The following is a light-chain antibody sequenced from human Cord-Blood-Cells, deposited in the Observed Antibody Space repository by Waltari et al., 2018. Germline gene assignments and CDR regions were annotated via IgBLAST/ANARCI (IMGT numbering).Light chain of an antibody. CDR1: QSVSSSY. V-gene: IGKV3-20*01. J-gene: IGKJ5*01. CDR3: QQYGSSTIT. CDR2: GAS. Sequence: PGTLSLSPGERATLSCRASQSVSSSYLAWYQQKPGQAPRLLIYGASSRATGIPDRFSGSGSGTDFTLTISRLEPEDFAVYYCQQYGSSTITFGQGTRLEIK.